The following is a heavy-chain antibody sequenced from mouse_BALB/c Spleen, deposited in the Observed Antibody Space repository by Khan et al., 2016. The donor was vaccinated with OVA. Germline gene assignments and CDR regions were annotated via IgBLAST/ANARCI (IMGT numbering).Heavy chain of an antibody. V-gene: IGHV1-69*02. D-gene: IGHD2-13*01. J-gene: IGHJ2*01. Sequence: QVQLKQSGAELVRPGASVKLSCKVSGYTFTNYWINWVKQRPGQGLEWIGNIYPSDSYTNFNQKFKDKATLTVDHFFRTAYMQISSPTSENSAVYYCTIGDPGNCDYWGRGTTLTVSS. CDR2: IYPSDSYT. CDR3: TIGDPGNCDY. CDR1: GYTFTNYW.